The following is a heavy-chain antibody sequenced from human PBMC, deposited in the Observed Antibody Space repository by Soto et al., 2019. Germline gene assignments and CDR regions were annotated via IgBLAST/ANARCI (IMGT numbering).Heavy chain of an antibody. D-gene: IGHD4-17*01. CDR2: IWYDGSNK. CDR1: GFTFSSYG. V-gene: IGHV3-33*01. CDR3: ARDPVTTASYYYMDV. Sequence: PGGSLRLSCAASGFTFSSYGMHWVRQAPGKGLEWVAVIWYDGSNKYYADSVKGRFTISRDNSKNTLYLQMNSLRAEDTAVYYCARDPVTTASYYYMDVWGKGTTVTVSS. J-gene: IGHJ6*03.